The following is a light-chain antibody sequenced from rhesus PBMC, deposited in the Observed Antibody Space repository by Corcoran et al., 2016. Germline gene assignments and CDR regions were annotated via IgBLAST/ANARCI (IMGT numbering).Light chain of an antibody. CDR2: LVS. V-gene: IGKV2-78*01. CDR1: QSLLDSDGYTH. CDR3: MQTLPTPYS. J-gene: IGKJ2*01. Sequence: DIVMTQTPLSLPVTPGEPASISCRSSQSLLDSDGYTHLHWYLQKPGQSPQLLIYLVSNRASVVPDRFSGRGSGTCFTLKISRVEAEDVGVYYCMQTLPTPYSFGQGTKVEIK.